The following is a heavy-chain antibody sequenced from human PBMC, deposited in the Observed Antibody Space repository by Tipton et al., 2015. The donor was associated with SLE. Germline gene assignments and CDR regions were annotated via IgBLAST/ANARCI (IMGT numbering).Heavy chain of an antibody. D-gene: IGHD1-20*01. Sequence: TLSLTCTVSGASIGGYYWAWIRQPPGKGVEWIGEINHRGSTNYNPSLKSRVTISGDTSKNQFSLKLSSVTAADTAVYYCARGVTGIVGEHWGQGTLVTVSS. CDR1: GASIGGYY. CDR2: INHRGST. J-gene: IGHJ1*01. V-gene: IGHV4-34*01. CDR3: ARGVTGIVGEH.